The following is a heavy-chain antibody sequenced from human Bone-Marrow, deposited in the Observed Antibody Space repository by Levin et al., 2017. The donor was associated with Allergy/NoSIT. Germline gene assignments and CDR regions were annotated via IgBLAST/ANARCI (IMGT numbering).Heavy chain of an antibody. CDR2: MSYDGSNH. V-gene: IGHV3-30*03. D-gene: IGHD3-22*01. CDR1: GFTFSSSG. Sequence: GESLKISCSASGFTFSSSGIHWVRQAPGKGLEWVAVMSYDGSNHFVADSVKGRFTVSRDNSNNTLYLQMNSLRPEDTAVYYCAMIVVVIPTWGQGTLVTVSS. CDR3: AMIVVVIPT. J-gene: IGHJ4*02.